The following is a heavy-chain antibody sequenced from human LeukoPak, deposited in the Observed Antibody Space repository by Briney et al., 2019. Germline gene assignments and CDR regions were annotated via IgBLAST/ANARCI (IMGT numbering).Heavy chain of an antibody. CDR2: IYYSGST. CDR3: AKYFDWLLRAFDI. J-gene: IGHJ3*02. CDR1: GGSISSNSYY. D-gene: IGHD3-9*01. Sequence: PSETLSLTCTVSGGSISSNSYYWGWIRQPPGKGLEWIGSIYYSGSTYYNPSLKSRVTISVDTSKNQFSLKLSSVTAADTAVYYCAKYFDWLLRAFDIWGQGTMVTVSS. V-gene: IGHV4-39*07.